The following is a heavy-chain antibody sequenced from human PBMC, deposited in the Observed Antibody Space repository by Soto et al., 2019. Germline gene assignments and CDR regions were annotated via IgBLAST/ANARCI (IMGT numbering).Heavy chain of an antibody. V-gene: IGHV1-18*01. J-gene: IGHJ6*03. D-gene: IGHD3-3*01. Sequence: ASVKVSCKASGGTFSSYSISWVRQAPGQGLGWMGWISAYNGNTNYAQKLQGRVTMTTDTSTSTAYMELRSLRSDDTAVYYCARRKGTIAGYYYYYYMDVWGKGTTVTVSS. CDR2: ISAYNGNT. CDR1: GGTFSSYS. CDR3: ARRKGTIAGYYYYYYMDV.